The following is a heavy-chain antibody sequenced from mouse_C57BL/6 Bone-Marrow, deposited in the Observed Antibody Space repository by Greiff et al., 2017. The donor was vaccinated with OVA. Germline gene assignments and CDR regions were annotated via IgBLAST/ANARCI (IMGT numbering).Heavy chain of an antibody. Sequence: QVQLQQSGAELVRPGTSVKMSCKASGYTFTNYWIGWAKQRPGHGLEWIGDIYPGGGYTNYNEKFKGKAPLTAYKSSSTAYMQFSSLTSEDSAIYDCARMYYYGSFLDDWGKGTTRTVSA. J-gene: IGHJ2*01. CDR1: GYTFTNYW. D-gene: IGHD1-1*01. V-gene: IGHV1-63*01. CDR3: ARMYYYGSFLDD. CDR2: IYPGGGYT.